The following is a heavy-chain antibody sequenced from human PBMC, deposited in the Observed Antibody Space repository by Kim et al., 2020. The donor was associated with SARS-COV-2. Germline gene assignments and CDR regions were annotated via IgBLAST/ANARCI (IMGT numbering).Heavy chain of an antibody. Sequence: GGSLRLSCAASGFIFNTYAMTWVRQAPGKGLEWISGISGSGRTTYYADSVKGRFTISRDNSEETLSLQMNSLRGEDTAVYYCARWDYDYVWGTYRLINDWGQGTLVTVSS. CDR1: GFIFNTYA. CDR3: ARWDYDYVWGTYRLIND. CDR2: ISGSGRTT. D-gene: IGHD3-16*02. V-gene: IGHV3-23*01. J-gene: IGHJ4*02.